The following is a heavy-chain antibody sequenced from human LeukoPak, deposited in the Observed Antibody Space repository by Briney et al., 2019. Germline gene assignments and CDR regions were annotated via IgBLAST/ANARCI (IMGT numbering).Heavy chain of an antibody. CDR3: AKDGGTVTSYYFDS. D-gene: IGHD4-11*01. V-gene: IGHV3-23*01. CDR2: ISGSGGST. CDR1: GFTFSSYT. Sequence: GGSLRLSCAASGFTFSSYTMNWVRQAPGKGLEWVSAISGSGGSTYYADSVKGRFTISRDNSKNTLYLQMNSLRVEDTAVYYCAKDGGTVTSYYFDSWGLGTLVTVSS. J-gene: IGHJ4*02.